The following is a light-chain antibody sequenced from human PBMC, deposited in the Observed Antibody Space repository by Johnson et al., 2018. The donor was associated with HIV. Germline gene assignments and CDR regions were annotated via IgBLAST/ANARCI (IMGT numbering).Light chain of an antibody. Sequence: QAVLTQPPSVSAAPGQKVTISCSGSSSNIGNNYVSWYQQLPGTAPKLLIYDNNKRPSGIPDRFSGSKSGTSATLGITGLQTGDEADYYCATWDSSLGADVFGTGTKVTVL. V-gene: IGLV1-51*01. J-gene: IGLJ1*01. CDR1: SSNIGNNY. CDR3: ATWDSSLGADV. CDR2: DNN.